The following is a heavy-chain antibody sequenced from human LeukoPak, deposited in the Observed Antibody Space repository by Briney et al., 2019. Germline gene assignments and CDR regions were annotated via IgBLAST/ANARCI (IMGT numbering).Heavy chain of an antibody. CDR2: RSWNSGSI. D-gene: IGHD3-3*01. Sequence: GGSLRLSCAASGFTFDDYAMHWVRQAPGKGLEWVSGRSWNSGSIGYADSVKGRFTISRHNAKHSLYLQMNSLRAEDMALYYCAQGSLPFEVVTSDAFDIWGQGTMVTVSS. CDR3: AQGSLPFEVVTSDAFDI. V-gene: IGHV3-9*03. CDR1: GFTFDDYA. J-gene: IGHJ3*02.